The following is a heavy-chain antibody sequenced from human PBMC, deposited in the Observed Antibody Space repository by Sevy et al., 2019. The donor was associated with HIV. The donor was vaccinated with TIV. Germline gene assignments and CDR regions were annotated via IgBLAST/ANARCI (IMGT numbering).Heavy chain of an antibody. CDR3: ATDKGGYDPFDY. D-gene: IGHD5-12*01. J-gene: IGHJ4*02. CDR1: GFTFSSYT. Sequence: GGSLRLSCAASGFTFSSYTMNWVRQAPGKGLEWVSSISSSSSYIYYADSVKGRFTISRDNAKNSLYLQMNSLRAEDTAVYYCATDKGGYDPFDYWGQGTLVTFSS. CDR2: ISSSSSYI. V-gene: IGHV3-21*01.